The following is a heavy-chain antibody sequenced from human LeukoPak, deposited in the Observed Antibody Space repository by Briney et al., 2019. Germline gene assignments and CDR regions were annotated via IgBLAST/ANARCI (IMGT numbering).Heavy chain of an antibody. D-gene: IGHD3-9*01. J-gene: IGHJ4*02. V-gene: IGHV3-7*01. CDR3: AQEPPSHILTG. CDR1: GITFSSLW. CDR2: IKQDGSEK. Sequence: QPGGSLRLSCAASGITFSSLWMSWFRQAPGKGLEWVANIKQDGSEKYYVDSVKGRFTISRDNAKNSLYLQMNSLRAEDTAVYYCAQEPPSHILTGWGQGTLVTVSS.